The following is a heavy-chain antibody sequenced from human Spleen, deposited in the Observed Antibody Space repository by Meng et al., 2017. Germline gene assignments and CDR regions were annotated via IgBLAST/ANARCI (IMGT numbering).Heavy chain of an antibody. V-gene: IGHV3-15*01. CDR2: IKSNADGATT. J-gene: IGHJ4*02. Sequence: ELAVGGSGGVLGKRGGFLTTSFTGYVFSFSNGWRGWVRQPPGKGLEWVGRIKSNADGATTAYATPVSGRVIISRDDSKSTIYLQMNNLKSEDTATYYCIWNDLGDYWGLGTLVTVSS. CDR3: IWNDLGDY. D-gene: IGHD1-1*01. CDR1: VFSFSNGW.